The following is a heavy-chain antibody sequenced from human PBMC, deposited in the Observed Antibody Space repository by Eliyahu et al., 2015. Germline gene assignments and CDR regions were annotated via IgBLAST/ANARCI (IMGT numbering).Heavy chain of an antibody. V-gene: IGHV4-34*01. D-gene: IGHD5-12*01. Sequence: QVQLQQWGAGLLKPSETLSLTXAVYGXSFSGYYWSWIRQPPGKGLEWIGEINHSGSTNYNPSLKSRVTISVDTSKNQFSLKLSSVTAADTAVYYCASVPISGYPRVSPHLGYWGQGTLVTVSS. J-gene: IGHJ4*02. CDR3: ASVPISGYPRVSPHLGY. CDR1: GXSFSGYY. CDR2: INHSGST.